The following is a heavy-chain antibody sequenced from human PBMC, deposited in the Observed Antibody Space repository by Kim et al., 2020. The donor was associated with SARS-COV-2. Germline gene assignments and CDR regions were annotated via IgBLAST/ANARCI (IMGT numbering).Heavy chain of an antibody. CDR2: ISSSSSYT. Sequence: GGSLRLSCAASGFTFSDYYMSWIRQTPGKGLEWVSYISSSSSYTNYADSVKGRFTISRDNAKNSLYLQMNSLRAEDTAVYYCARGGISMTAFDIWGQGTMVTVSS. CDR1: GFTFSDYY. V-gene: IGHV3-11*05. D-gene: IGHD3-16*01. J-gene: IGHJ3*02. CDR3: ARGGISMTAFDI.